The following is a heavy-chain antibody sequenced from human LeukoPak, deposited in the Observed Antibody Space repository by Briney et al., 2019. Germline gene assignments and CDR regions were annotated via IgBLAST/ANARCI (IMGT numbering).Heavy chain of an antibody. CDR1: GFTFGDYA. J-gene: IGHJ6*02. CDR2: IRSKAYGGTT. V-gene: IGHV3-49*04. CDR3: TRDSYYDILTGYYYYYCMDV. Sequence: GGSLRLSCTASGFTFGDYAMSWVRQAPGKGLEWVGFIRSKAYGGTTEYAASVKGRFTISRDDSKSIAYLQMNSLKTEDTAVYYCTRDSYYDILTGYYYYYCMDVWGQGTTVTVSS. D-gene: IGHD3-9*01.